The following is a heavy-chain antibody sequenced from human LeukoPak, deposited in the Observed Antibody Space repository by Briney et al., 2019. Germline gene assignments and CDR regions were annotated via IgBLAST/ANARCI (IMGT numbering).Heavy chain of an antibody. CDR2: ISYDGSNK. CDR3: AREGWIQLWLGYFDY. Sequence: GGSLRLSCAASGFTFSSYAMHWVRQAPGKGLEWVAVISYDGSNKYYADSVKGRFTISRDNSKNTLYLRMNSLRAEDTAVYYCAREGWIQLWLGYFDYWGQGTLVTVSS. V-gene: IGHV3-30*04. CDR1: GFTFSSYA. D-gene: IGHD5-18*01. J-gene: IGHJ4*02.